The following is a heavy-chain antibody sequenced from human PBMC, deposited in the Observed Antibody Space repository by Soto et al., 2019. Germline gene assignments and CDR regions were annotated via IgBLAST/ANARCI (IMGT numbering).Heavy chain of an antibody. CDR3: ARDGAHCSGGSCYWGYYGMDV. V-gene: IGHV1-69*12. CDR1: GGTFSSYA. J-gene: IGHJ6*02. CDR2: FIPIFGTA. D-gene: IGHD2-15*01. Sequence: QVQLVQSGAEVKKPGSSVKVSCKASGGTFSSYAISWVRQAPGQGLEWMGGFIPIFGTANYAQKFQGRVTITADESTSTAYMELSSLRSEDTAVYYCARDGAHCSGGSCYWGYYGMDVWGQGTTVTVSS.